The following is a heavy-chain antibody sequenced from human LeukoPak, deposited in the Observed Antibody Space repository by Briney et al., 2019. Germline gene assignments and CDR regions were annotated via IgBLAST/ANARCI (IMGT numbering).Heavy chain of an antibody. CDR1: GASISSSY. D-gene: IGHD1-26*01. Sequence: SETLSLTCTVSGASISSSYWSWIRQPPGKGLEWIGYIYYNGSPTSNPSLKSRVTISVDTSKNQFSLKLSSVTAADTAVYYCARQPYMLGAYYFDYWGQGTLVTVSS. CDR2: IYYNGSP. CDR3: ARQPYMLGAYYFDY. J-gene: IGHJ4*02. V-gene: IGHV4-59*08.